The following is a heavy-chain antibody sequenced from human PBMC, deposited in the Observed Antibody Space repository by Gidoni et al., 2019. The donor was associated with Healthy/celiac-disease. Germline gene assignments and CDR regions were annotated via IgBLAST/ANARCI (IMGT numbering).Heavy chain of an antibody. D-gene: IGHD3-10*01. CDR3: ARMGGGSRGGYYYYYGMDV. J-gene: IGHJ6*02. CDR2: IGTAGDT. V-gene: IGHV3-13*01. Sequence: EVQLVESGGGLVQPGGSLSLSCAASGFTFSSYDMHWVRQATGKGLEWVSAIGTAGDTYYPGSVKGRFTISRENAKNSLYLQMNSLRAGDTAVYYCARMGGGSRGGYYYYYGMDVWGQGTTVTVSS. CDR1: GFTFSSYD.